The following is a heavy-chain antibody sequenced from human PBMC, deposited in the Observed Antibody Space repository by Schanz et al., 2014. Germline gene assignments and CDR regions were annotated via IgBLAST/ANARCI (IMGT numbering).Heavy chain of an antibody. CDR2: ITGSGAT. J-gene: IGHJ4*02. Sequence: EVQLVESGGGLVKPGGFLRLSCSASGFTFSIYAMHWVRQAPGKGLEWVSIITGSGATYYADSVKGRFTISRDNSKNTLYLQMNSLSAEDTAVYYCARIGGSVFDYWAQGTLXTVSS. V-gene: IGHV3-23*04. CDR3: ARIGGSVFDY. CDR1: GFTFSIYA. D-gene: IGHD3-10*01.